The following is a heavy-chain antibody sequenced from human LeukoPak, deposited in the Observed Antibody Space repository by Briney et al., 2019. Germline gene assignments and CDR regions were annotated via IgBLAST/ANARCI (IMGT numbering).Heavy chain of an antibody. J-gene: IGHJ4*02. CDR3: AQDYYGS. D-gene: IGHD3-10*01. Sequence: GGSLRLSCAASGFTFSNYGMHWVRQAPGKGLEWVAVISHDGSIKYYEDSVKGRFTISRDNSKNTLYLQMNSLRAEDTAVYYCAQDYYGSGGQGTLVSVSS. CDR1: GFTFSNYG. CDR2: ISHDGSIK. V-gene: IGHV3-30*18.